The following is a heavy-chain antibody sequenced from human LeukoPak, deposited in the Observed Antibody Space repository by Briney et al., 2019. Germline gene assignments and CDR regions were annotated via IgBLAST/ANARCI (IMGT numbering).Heavy chain of an antibody. V-gene: IGHV3-48*03. CDR2: ISSSGSTI. CDR1: GLTFSSYE. CDR3: ARDGGGYDFWSGYYTDYYYGMDV. J-gene: IGHJ6*02. D-gene: IGHD3-3*01. Sequence: GGSLRLSCAASGLTFSSYEMNWVRQAPGKGLEWVSYISSSGSTIYYADSVKGRFTISRDHAKHSLYLQMNSLRAEDKAVYYCARDGGGYDFWSGYYTDYYYGMDVWGQGTTVTVSS.